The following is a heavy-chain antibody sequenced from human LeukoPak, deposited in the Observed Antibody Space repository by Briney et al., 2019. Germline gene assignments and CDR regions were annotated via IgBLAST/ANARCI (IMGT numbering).Heavy chain of an antibody. D-gene: IGHD3-22*01. V-gene: IGHV3-48*01. Sequence: QPGGSLRLSCAASGFTFSSHSMNWVRQAPGKGLEWVSYISSNSSTIYYADSVKGRFTISRDKAKNSLYLQMNSLRAEDTAVYYCARGAYYYEDWGQGTLVTVSS. CDR3: ARGAYYYED. CDR2: ISSNSSTI. CDR1: GFTFSSHS. J-gene: IGHJ4*02.